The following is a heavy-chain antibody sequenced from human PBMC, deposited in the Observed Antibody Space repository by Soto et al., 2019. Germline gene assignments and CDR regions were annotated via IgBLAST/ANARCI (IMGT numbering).Heavy chain of an antibody. Sequence: QVQLVQSGAEVKKPGASVKVSCKASGYSFNSYIIHWVRQAPGQRLEWMGRINGGTGNTKYSQKFQGRVTITRDTSATTAYLKLSSLRSEDTSIYYCDRAFGPPNRVGTLYYYYGVDVWGQGTTVTVSS. V-gene: IGHV1-3*01. D-gene: IGHD5-12*01. J-gene: IGHJ6*01. CDR3: DRAFGPPNRVGTLYYYYGVDV. CDR2: INGGTGNT. CDR1: GYSFNSYI.